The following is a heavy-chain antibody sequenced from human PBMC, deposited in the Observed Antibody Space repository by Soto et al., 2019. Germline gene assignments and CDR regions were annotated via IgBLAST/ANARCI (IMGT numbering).Heavy chain of an antibody. J-gene: IGHJ6*02. V-gene: IGHV3-30*18. CDR2: ISYDGGDK. CDR1: GFSFTSYG. CDR3: AKASGYCSSSTCSRLIYYYYGMDV. D-gene: IGHD2-2*01. Sequence: SXRRSCGACGFSFTSYGMHWFRQAPGKGLEWVAVISYDGGDKYYADSVKGRFTISRDNSKNTLYLQMNSLRAEDTAVYYCAKASGYCSSSTCSRLIYYYYGMDVWGQGTTVTVPS.